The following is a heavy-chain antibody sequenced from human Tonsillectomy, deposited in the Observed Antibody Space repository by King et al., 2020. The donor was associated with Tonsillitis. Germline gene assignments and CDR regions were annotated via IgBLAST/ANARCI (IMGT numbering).Heavy chain of an antibody. D-gene: IGHD4-17*01. V-gene: IGHV3-48*03. Sequence: VQLVESGGGLVQPVGSLRLSCAASGFTFSSYEMNWVRQAPGKGLEWVSYISSSGSTIYYADSVKGRFTISRDNAKNSLYLQMNSLRAEDTAVYYCARNGGNYGDPPLDYWGQGTLVTVSS. CDR2: ISSSGSTI. CDR1: GFTFSSYE. J-gene: IGHJ4*02. CDR3: ARNGGNYGDPPLDY.